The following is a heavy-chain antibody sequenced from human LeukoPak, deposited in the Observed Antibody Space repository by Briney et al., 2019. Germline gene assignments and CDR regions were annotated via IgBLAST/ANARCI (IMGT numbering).Heavy chain of an antibody. D-gene: IGHD5-18*01. V-gene: IGHV3-7*04. CDR3: TRGRYTCDY. CDR2: IRQDGSGE. Sequence: GGSLRLSCAASGFTFSSYEMNWVRQAPGKGLEWVANIRQDGSGEFYVDSVKGRFTISRDNAENSLYLQMDSLRAEDTAVYYCTRGRYTCDYWGQGTLVTVSS. J-gene: IGHJ4*01. CDR1: GFTFSSYE.